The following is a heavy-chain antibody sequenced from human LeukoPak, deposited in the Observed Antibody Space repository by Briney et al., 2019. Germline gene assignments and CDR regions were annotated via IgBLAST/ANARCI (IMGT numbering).Heavy chain of an antibody. CDR2: ISGSANNT. Sequence: GGSLRLSCAASGFTFSSYAMTWVRQAPGKGLEWVSSISGSANNTYYADYVKGRFTISRDNSKRMLYQQMNSLRAEDTATYHCAKDYYGAGSYYDPKYCYGMDVWGQGTTVTVSS. CDR3: AKDYYGAGSYYDPKYCYGMDV. V-gene: IGHV3-23*01. CDR1: GFTFSSYA. D-gene: IGHD3-10*01. J-gene: IGHJ6*02.